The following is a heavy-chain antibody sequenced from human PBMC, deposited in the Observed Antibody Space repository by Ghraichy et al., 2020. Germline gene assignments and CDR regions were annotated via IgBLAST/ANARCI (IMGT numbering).Heavy chain of an antibody. Sequence: GGSLRLSCAASGFTFSSYSMNWVRQAPGKGLEWVSSISSSSSYIYYADSVKGRFTISRDNAKNSLYLQMNSLRAEDTAVYYCAGGLRGATISVFDYWGQGTLVTVSS. CDR2: ISSSSSYI. V-gene: IGHV3-21*01. CDR1: GFTFSSYS. D-gene: IGHD1-26*01. J-gene: IGHJ4*02. CDR3: AGGLRGATISVFDY.